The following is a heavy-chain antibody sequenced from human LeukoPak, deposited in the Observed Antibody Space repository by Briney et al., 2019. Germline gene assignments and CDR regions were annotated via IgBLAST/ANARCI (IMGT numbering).Heavy chain of an antibody. V-gene: IGHV3-13*01. CDR3: AREACNGNSCYLLDY. CDR1: GFTFSSYD. J-gene: IGHJ4*02. D-gene: IGHD2-15*01. Sequence: GGSLRLSCAASGFTFSSYDMHWVRQATGKGLEWVSAIGTAGDTYYPGSVKGRFTISRENAKNSVYLQMNSLRAGDTAVYYCAREACNGNSCYLLDYWGQGTLVTVSS. CDR2: IGTAGDT.